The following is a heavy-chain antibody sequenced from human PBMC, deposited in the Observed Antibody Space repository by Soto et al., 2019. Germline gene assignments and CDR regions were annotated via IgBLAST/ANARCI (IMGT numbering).Heavy chain of an antibody. D-gene: IGHD6-25*01. J-gene: IGHJ6*02. CDR3: ARQGAALRDYYYGMDV. V-gene: IGHV1-69*12. CDR2: IIPIFGTA. CDR1: GGTFSRYA. Sequence: QVQLVQSGAEVKKPGSSVKVSCKASGGTFSRYAISWVRQAPGQGLEWMGGIIPIFGTANYAQKFQGRVTITADESTSTAYMELSSLRSEDTAVYYCARQGAALRDYYYGMDVWGQGTTVTVYS.